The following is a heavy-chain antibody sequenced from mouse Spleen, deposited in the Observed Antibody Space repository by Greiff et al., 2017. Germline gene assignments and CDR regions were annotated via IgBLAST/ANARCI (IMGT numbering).Heavy chain of an antibody. V-gene: IGHV5-6-5*01. CDR2: ISSGGST. CDR1: GFTFSSYA. J-gene: IGHJ2*01. CDR3: ARESYSPYYFDY. D-gene: IGHD2-10*01. Sequence: EVKLVESGGGLVKPGGSLKLSCAASGFTFSSYAMSWVRQTPEKRLEWVASISSGGSTYYPDSVKGRFTISRDNARNILYLQMSSLRSEDTAMYYCARESYSPYYFDYWGQGTTLTVSS.